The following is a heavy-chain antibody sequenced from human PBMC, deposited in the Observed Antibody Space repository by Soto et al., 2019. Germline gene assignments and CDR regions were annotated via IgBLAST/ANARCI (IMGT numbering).Heavy chain of an antibody. J-gene: IGHJ5*02. CDR1: GGSISTSSYY. CDR3: ATSVDP. CDR2: IFYSGTT. V-gene: IGHV4-31*03. Sequence: PSETLSLTCTVSGGSISTSSYYWGWIRQPPGKGLEWIGYIFYSGTTYYNPSLKSRVTISVDTSKNQFSLKLSSVTAADTAVYYCATSVDPWGQGTLVTVSS.